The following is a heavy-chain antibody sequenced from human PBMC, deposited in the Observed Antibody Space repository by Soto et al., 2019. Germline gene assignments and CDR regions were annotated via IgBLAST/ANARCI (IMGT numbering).Heavy chain of an antibody. CDR2: ISGSGGST. D-gene: IGHD3-22*01. V-gene: IGHV3-23*01. CDR3: ARSLENKGDSSGYYHGPLTVALGAFDI. CDR1: GFTFSSYA. J-gene: IGHJ3*02. Sequence: GGSLRLSCAASGFTFSSYAMSWVRQAPGKGLEWVSAISGSGGSTYYADSVKGRFTISRDNSKNTLYLQMNSLRAEDTAVYYCARSLENKGDSSGYYHGPLTVALGAFDIWGQGTMVTVSS.